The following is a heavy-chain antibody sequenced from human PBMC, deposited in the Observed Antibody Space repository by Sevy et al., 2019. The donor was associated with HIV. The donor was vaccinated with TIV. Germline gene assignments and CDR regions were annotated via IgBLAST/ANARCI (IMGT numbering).Heavy chain of an antibody. CDR1: GGSISSGSYY. CDR3: ARAPTKGVVTAILAFDI. CDR2: IYTSGST. V-gene: IGHV4-61*02. J-gene: IGHJ3*02. D-gene: IGHD2-21*02. Sequence: SETLSLTCTVSGGSISSGSYYWSWIRQPAGKGLEWIGRIYTSGSTNYNPSLKSRVTMSVDTSKNQFSLKLSSVTAADTAVYYCARAPTKGVVTAILAFDIWGQGTMVTVSS.